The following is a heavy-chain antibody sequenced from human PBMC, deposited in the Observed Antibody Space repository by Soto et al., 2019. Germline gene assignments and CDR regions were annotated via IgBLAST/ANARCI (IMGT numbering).Heavy chain of an antibody. Sequence: SVKVSCKASGGTFSSYAISWVRQAPGQGLEWMGGIIPIFGTANYAQKFQGRVTITADESTSTAYMELSSLRSEDTAVYYCARDRESSGWSPVDYWGQGTLVTVSS. CDR2: IIPIFGTA. CDR1: GGTFSSYA. J-gene: IGHJ4*02. V-gene: IGHV1-69*13. D-gene: IGHD6-19*01. CDR3: ARDRESSGWSPVDY.